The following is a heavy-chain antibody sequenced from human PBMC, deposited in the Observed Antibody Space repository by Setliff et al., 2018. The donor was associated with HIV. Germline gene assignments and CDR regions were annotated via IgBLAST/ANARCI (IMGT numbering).Heavy chain of an antibody. D-gene: IGHD2-15*01. CDR1: GYSFTNYA. V-gene: IGHV7-4-1*02. CDR2: INTNTGNP. Sequence: ASVKVSCKASGYSFTNYALNWVRQAPGQGLEWMGWINTNTGNPMYAQGFTGRFVFSLDTSVSTAYLQISSLKAEDTAVYYCARDRGYCGGNSCYKDYWGQGTLVTVSS. J-gene: IGHJ4*02. CDR3: ARDRGYCGGNSCYKDY.